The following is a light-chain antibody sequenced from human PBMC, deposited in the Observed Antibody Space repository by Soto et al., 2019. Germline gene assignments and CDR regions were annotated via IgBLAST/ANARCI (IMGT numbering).Light chain of an antibody. J-gene: IGKJ3*01. Sequence: DIQMTQSPSSLSASVGDRVTITCRASQGIGNYLAWYQQKPGKVPKLLIFAASTLQSGVPSRFRCSGSGTDFNLTSSILQPEDVATYCCQKDNVAPGTFVPGTKVDLK. V-gene: IGKV1-27*01. CDR3: QKDNVAPGT. CDR1: QGIGNY. CDR2: AAS.